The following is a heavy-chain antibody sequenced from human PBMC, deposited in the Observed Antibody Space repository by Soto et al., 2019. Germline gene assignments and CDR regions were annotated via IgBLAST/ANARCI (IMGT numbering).Heavy chain of an antibody. CDR3: AXPGYDFWSGPYYYGMDV. J-gene: IGHJ6*01. Sequence: PWESLKISCKGSGYSFTNYWISWVRQMPGKGLEWMGRIDPSDSYTNYSPSFQGHVTISADKSISTAYLQWSSLKASDTAMYYCAXPGYDFWSGPYYYGMDVWGQGTTVTVSS. V-gene: IGHV5-10-1*01. CDR2: IDPSDSYT. D-gene: IGHD3-3*01. CDR1: GYSFTNYW.